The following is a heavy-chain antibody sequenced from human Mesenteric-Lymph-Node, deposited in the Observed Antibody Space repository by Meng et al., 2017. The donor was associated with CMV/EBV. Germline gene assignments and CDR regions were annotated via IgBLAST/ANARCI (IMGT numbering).Heavy chain of an antibody. Sequence: GGSLRLSCAASGFSFSSYWMSWVRQAPGKGLEWVAFIRYDGSNKYYADSVKGRFTISRDNAKNSLYLQMNSLRDEDTAVYYCARKIAAGGPAFDYWGQGALVTVSS. J-gene: IGHJ4*02. CDR1: GFSFSSYW. V-gene: IGHV3-33*08. D-gene: IGHD6-13*01. CDR3: ARKIAAGGPAFDY. CDR2: IRYDGSNK.